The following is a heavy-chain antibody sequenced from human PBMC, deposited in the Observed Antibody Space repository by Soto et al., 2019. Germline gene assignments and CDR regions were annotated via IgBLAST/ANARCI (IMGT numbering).Heavy chain of an antibody. J-gene: IGHJ5*02. D-gene: IGHD6-25*01. CDR1: GGSISSGDYY. Sequence: QVQLQESGPGLVKPSQTLSLTCTVSGGSISSGDYYWSWIRQPPGKGLEWIGYIYYSGSTYYNPSHKSRFTISVDTPKNQFPLKLRSVTAADPAVYYWPRERPDGSGPAPGGQGPRVTVSS. CDR3: PRERPDGSGPAP. CDR2: IYYSGST. V-gene: IGHV4-30-4*01.